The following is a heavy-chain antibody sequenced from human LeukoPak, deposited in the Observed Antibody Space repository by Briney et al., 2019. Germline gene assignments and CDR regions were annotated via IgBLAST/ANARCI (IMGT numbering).Heavy chain of an antibody. CDR3: ARQADDSSSSLVYFDY. Sequence: SETLSLTCAVSGGSISSHHWSWIRQPPGKGLDWIGFIYYSGTTKYNPSLKSRVTISADTSKNQFSLKLSSVTAADTAVYYCARQADDSSSSLVYFDYWGQGTLVTVSS. CDR2: IYYSGTT. CDR1: GGSISSHH. V-gene: IGHV4-59*08. J-gene: IGHJ4*02. D-gene: IGHD6-6*01.